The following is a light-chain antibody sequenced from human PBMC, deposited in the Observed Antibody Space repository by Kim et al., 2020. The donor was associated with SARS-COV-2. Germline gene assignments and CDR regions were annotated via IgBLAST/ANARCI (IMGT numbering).Light chain of an antibody. CDR1: KLGERY. Sequence: VSPGQTASITCSGDKLGERYVCRYQQKPGQSPVVVIYQHTKRPSGIPERFSGSNSGNTATLTISGTQAMGEADYYCQVWDSSTALFGTGTKVTVL. CDR3: QVWDSSTAL. CDR2: QHT. J-gene: IGLJ1*01. V-gene: IGLV3-1*01.